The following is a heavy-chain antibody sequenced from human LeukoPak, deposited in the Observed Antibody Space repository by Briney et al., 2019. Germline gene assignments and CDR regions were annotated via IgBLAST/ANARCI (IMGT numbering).Heavy chain of an antibody. Sequence: GASVKVSCKASGYTFTGYYMHWVRQAPGQGLEWMGWINPNSGGTNYAQKFQGRVTITRDTSISTAYMELSRLRSDDTAVYYCARDNYYYDSSGYYYNWFDPWGQGTLVTVSS. D-gene: IGHD3-22*01. V-gene: IGHV1-2*02. J-gene: IGHJ5*02. CDR2: INPNSGGT. CDR1: GYTFTGYY. CDR3: ARDNYYYDSSGYYYNWFDP.